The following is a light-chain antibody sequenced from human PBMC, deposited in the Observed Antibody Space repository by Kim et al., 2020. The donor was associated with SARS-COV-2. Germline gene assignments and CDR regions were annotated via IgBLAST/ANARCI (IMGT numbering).Light chain of an antibody. CDR3: QQYNRYPIT. CDR1: QRISSW. CDR2: KAS. J-gene: IGKJ4*01. V-gene: IGKV1-5*03. Sequence: ASGGDRFTITCRASQRISSWLAWYQQKPGKAPKVLISKASSLESGVPSRFSGSGSGTEFTLTISSLQPDDVATYFCQQYNRYPITFGGGTKVDIK.